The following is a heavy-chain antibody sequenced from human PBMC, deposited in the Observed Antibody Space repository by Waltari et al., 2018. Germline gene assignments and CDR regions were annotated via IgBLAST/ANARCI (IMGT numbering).Heavy chain of an antibody. V-gene: IGHV3-30-3*01. CDR2: ISYDGSNK. CDR1: GFTFSSYA. CDR3: ARDGRPPGTMIVVVITNHFDY. D-gene: IGHD3-22*01. Sequence: QVQLVESGGGVVQLGRSLRLSCAASGFTFSSYAMHCVRQAPGQGLEWVAVISYDGSNKYYADSVKGRFTISRDNSKNTLYLQMNSLRAEDTAVYYCARDGRPPGTMIVVVITNHFDYWGQGTLVTVSS. J-gene: IGHJ4*02.